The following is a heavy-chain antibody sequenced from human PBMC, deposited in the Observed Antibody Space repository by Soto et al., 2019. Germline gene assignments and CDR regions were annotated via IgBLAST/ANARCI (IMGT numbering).Heavy chain of an antibody. V-gene: IGHV4-61*08. Sequence: SETLSLTCTVSGGSVSSGDYYWSWVRQPPGKGLEWIGYIYYSGNTNYNPSLKSRVIISVDTSKNLFSLKLTSVTAADTAVYYCARIPVDTSMIYWLDPWGQGTLVTVSS. D-gene: IGHD5-18*01. J-gene: IGHJ5*02. CDR2: IYYSGNT. CDR3: ARIPVDTSMIYWLDP. CDR1: GGSVSSGDYY.